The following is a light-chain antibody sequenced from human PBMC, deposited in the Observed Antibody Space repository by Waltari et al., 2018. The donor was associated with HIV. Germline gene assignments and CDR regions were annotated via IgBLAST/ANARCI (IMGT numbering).Light chain of an antibody. V-gene: IGLV3-19*01. J-gene: IGLJ2*01. Sequence: SSELTQDPAVSVALGQTVRITCQGNSLRSYYASWCQLKPGQAPVLVIYGKTDRPSGIPDRFSGSSSGNTASLTITGAQAEDEADYFCNSRDSSGDHVIFGGGTKLTVL. CDR2: GKT. CDR3: NSRDSSGDHVI. CDR1: SLRSYY.